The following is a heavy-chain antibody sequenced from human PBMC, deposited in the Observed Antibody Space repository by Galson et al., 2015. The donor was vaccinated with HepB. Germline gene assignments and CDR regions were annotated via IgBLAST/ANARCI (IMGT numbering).Heavy chain of an antibody. V-gene: IGHV3-74*01. CDR1: GFTFSNYW. CDR3: ARDVGGPGDY. J-gene: IGHJ4*02. Sequence: SLRLSCAASGFTFSNYWMHWVRQAPGKGLVWVSHINRDGSSTAYADSVKGRFTISRDNAKNTLYLQMNSLRTEDTAVYYCARDVGGPGDYWGQGTLVTVSS. CDR2: INRDGSST. D-gene: IGHD4-23*01.